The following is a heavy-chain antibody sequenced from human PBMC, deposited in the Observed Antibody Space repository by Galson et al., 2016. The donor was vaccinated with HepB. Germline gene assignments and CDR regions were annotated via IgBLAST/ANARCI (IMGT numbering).Heavy chain of an antibody. CDR1: GFTFSSYG. CDR2: SNTDGHRT. D-gene: IGHD3-16*01. CDR3: TRAEGD. Sequence: SLRLSCAASGFTFSSYGMHWVRQAPGKGLVWVSGSNTDGHRTMYAGSVKGRFTISKDNAKNTLYLQMNSLRVEDTAVYYCTRAEGDWGQGTLVIVPS. J-gene: IGHJ4*02. V-gene: IGHV3-74*03.